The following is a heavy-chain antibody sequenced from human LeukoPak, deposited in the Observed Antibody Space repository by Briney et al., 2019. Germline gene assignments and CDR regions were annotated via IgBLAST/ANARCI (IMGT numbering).Heavy chain of an antibody. Sequence: ASVKVSCKASGYTFTGYYVHWVRQAPGQGLEWMGWINPNSGGRNYAQKFQGRVTMTRDTSISTAYMELSRLRSDDTAVYYCARLSDSMPFDYWGQGTLVTVSS. CDR2: INPNSGGR. CDR3: ARLSDSMPFDY. J-gene: IGHJ4*02. CDR1: GYTFTGYY. V-gene: IGHV1-2*02. D-gene: IGHD3-22*01.